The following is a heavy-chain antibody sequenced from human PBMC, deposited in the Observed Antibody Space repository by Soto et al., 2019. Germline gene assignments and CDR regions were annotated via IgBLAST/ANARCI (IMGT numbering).Heavy chain of an antibody. Sequence: ASVKVSCKASGYTFTSYDINWVRQATGQGLEWMGWMNPNSGNTGYAQKFQGRVTMTRNTSISTAYMELSSLRSEDTAVYYCARRKTQQLVRGRYAFDIWGQGTMVTVSS. CDR1: GYTFTSYD. CDR3: ARRKTQQLVRGRYAFDI. J-gene: IGHJ3*02. CDR2: MNPNSGNT. V-gene: IGHV1-8*01. D-gene: IGHD6-13*01.